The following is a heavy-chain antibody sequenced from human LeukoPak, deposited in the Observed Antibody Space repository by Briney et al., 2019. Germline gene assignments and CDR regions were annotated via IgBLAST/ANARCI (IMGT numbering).Heavy chain of an antibody. CDR2: IRYVGINK. J-gene: IGHJ3*02. D-gene: IGHD3-22*01. CDR1: GFTFSTYG. V-gene: IGHV3-30*02. Sequence: PGGSLRLSCAASGFTFSTYGMHWVRQAPGKGLEWVSFIRYVGINKYYADSVKGRFTISRDNSKNTLYLQMNSLRAEDTAVYYCAKDRGLYYDSSGPIWGQGTMVTVSS. CDR3: AKDRGLYYDSSGPI.